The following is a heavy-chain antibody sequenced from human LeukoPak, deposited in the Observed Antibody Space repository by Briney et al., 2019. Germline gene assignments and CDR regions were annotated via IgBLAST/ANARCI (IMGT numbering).Heavy chain of an antibody. J-gene: IGHJ6*03. CDR3: ARSRGGNYDYYYYYYMDV. Sequence: PSETLSLTCTVSGGSISSYCWSWIRQPPGKGLEWIGYIYYSGSTNYNPSLKSRVTISVDTSKNQFSLKLSSVTAADTAVYYCARSRGGNYDYYYYYYMDVWGKGTTVTVSS. V-gene: IGHV4-59*01. D-gene: IGHD4-23*01. CDR2: IYYSGST. CDR1: GGSISSYC.